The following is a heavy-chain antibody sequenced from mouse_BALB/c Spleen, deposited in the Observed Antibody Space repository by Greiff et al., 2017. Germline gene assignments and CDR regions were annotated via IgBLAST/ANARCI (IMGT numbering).Heavy chain of an antibody. J-gene: IGHJ3*01. V-gene: IGHV5-17*02. Sequence: EVMLVESGGGLVQPGGSRKLSCAASGFTFSSFGMHWVRQAPEKGLEWVAYISSGSSTIYYADTVKGRFTISRDNPKNTLFLQMTNLRSEDTAMYYCASSTATWFAYWGQGTLVTVSA. CDR2: ISSGSSTI. CDR3: ASSTATWFAY. CDR1: GFTFSSFG. D-gene: IGHD1-2*01.